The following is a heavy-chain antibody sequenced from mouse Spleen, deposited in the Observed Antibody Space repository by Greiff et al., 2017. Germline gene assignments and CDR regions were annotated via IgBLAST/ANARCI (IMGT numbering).Heavy chain of an antibody. CDR3: ASETGYTPMDY. V-gene: IGHV1-69*01. J-gene: IGHJ4*01. Sequence: VQLQQPGAELVMPGASVKLSCKASGYTFTSYWMHWVKQRPGQGLEWIGEIDPSGSYTNYNQKFKGKATLTVDKSSSTAYMQLSSLTSEDSAVYYCASETGYTPMDYWGQGTSVTVSS. CDR2: IDPSGSYT. CDR1: GYTFTSYW. D-gene: IGHD2-2*01.